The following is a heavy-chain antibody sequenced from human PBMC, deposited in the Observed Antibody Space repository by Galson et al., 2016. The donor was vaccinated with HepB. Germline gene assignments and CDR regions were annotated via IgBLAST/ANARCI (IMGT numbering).Heavy chain of an antibody. CDR3: ESGTAYGSAFEI. CDR2: TYYRSKWYN. Sequence: CAISGDSVSSINAAWHWLRQSPSRGLEWLGRTYYRSKWYNDYATSLKGRIIITPDTSKNQFSLQLDPVSHVDTVVYYCESGTAYGSAFEIWGQGTLVTVSS. CDR1: GDSVSSINAA. V-gene: IGHV6-1*01. D-gene: IGHD2-21*02. J-gene: IGHJ3*02.